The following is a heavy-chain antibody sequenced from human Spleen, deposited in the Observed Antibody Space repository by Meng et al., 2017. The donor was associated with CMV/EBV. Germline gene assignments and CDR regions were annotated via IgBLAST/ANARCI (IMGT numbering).Heavy chain of an antibody. J-gene: IGHJ4*02. V-gene: IGHV1-2*02. CDR1: GYTFTGYQ. CDR2: INPNSGGT. D-gene: IGHD6-13*01. Sequence: ASVKVSCKASGYTFTGYQMHWVRQAPGQGLEWMGWINPNSGGTNYAQKFQGRVTMTRDTSIDTAYMELSRLTSDDTAVYYCARGDRWAGPFDYWGQGALVTVSS. CDR3: ARGDRWAGPFDY.